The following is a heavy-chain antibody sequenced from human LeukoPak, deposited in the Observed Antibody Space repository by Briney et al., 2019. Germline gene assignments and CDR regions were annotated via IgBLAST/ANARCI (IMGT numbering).Heavy chain of an antibody. J-gene: IGHJ5*02. CDR2: IYHSGST. V-gene: IGHV4-38-2*02. Sequence: SEILSLTCTVSGYSISSGYYWGWIRQPPGKGLEWIGSIYHSGSTYYNPSLKSRVTISVDTSKNQFSLKLSSVTVADTAVYYCTREGRNFFDPWGQGTLVTVSS. CDR1: GYSISSGYY. CDR3: TREGRNFFDP.